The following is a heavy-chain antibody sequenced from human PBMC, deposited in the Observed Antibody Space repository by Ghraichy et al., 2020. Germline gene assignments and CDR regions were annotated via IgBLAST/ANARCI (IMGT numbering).Heavy chain of an antibody. V-gene: IGHV1-2*02. CDR1: GYTFTGYY. CDR2: INPNSGGT. D-gene: IGHD3-10*01. Sequence: ASVKVSCKASGYTFTGYYMHWVRQAPGQGLEWMGWINPNSGGTNYAQKFQGRVTMTRDTSISTAYMELSRLRSDDTAVYYCAREMSYYHRDAFDIWGQGTMVTVSS. J-gene: IGHJ3*02. CDR3: AREMSYYHRDAFDI.